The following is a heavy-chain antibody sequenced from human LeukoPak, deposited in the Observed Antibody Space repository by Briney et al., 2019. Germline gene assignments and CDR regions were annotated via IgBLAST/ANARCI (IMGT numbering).Heavy chain of an antibody. CDR3: ARGKSRGSHIDY. CDR1: GVSISSYY. V-gene: IGHV4-4*07. Sequence: PETLSLTCTVSGVSISSYYWSWIRQPAGKGLEWIGRIHTSGATNYNPSLKSRVTMSVDTSKNQFSLKVRSVTAADTAVYFCARGKSRGSHIDYWGQGTLVTVSS. D-gene: IGHD1-26*01. J-gene: IGHJ4*02. CDR2: IHTSGAT.